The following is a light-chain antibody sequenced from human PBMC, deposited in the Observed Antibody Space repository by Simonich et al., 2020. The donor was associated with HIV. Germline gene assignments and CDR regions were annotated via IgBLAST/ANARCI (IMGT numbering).Light chain of an antibody. CDR3: QQYYSTPRT. J-gene: IGKJ1*01. CDR1: QSVLYNSNNKNY. Sequence: DIVMTQSPDSLAVSLGERATSNCKSSQSVLYNSNNKNYLDWYQQKPGQPPKLLIYWASTLESGVPDRFSGSGSGTDFTLTISSLQAEDVAVYYCQQYYSTPRTFGQGTKVEIK. V-gene: IGKV4-1*01. CDR2: WAS.